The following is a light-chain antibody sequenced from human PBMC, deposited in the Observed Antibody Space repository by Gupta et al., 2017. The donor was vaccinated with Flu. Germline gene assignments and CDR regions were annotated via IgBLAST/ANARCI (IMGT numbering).Light chain of an antibody. CDR3: QHYSPSPWT. CDR2: GAS. V-gene: IGKV3-20*01. CDR1: QSVSSRH. J-gene: IGKJ1*01. Sequence: EIVLTQSPGTLSLSPRERATLSCRASQSVSSRHLAWFQQKPGQAPRLLIYGASYRVSGIPDRFSGSGSGTDLTLTITTLETDNFAVYYCQHYSPSPWTFGQGTKVEIK.